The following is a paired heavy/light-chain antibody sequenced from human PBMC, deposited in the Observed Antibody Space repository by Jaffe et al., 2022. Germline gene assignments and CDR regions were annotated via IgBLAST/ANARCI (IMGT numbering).Light chain of an antibody. CDR2: QDS. CDR1: KLGDKY. Sequence: SYELTQPPSVSVSPGQTASITCSGDKLGDKYACWYQQKPGQSPVLVIYQDSKRPSGIPERFSGSNSGNTATLTISGTQAMDEADYYCQAWDSTGVFGTGTKVTVL. J-gene: IGLJ1*01. CDR3: QAWDSTGV. V-gene: IGLV3-1*01.
Heavy chain of an antibody. V-gene: IGHV3-7*05. CDR3: ARNPLVPVALTYYYDSSGYWYYFDY. CDR1: GFTFSSYW. Sequence: EVQLVESGGGLVQPGGSLRLSCAASGFTFSSYWMSWVRQAPGKGLEWVANIKQDGSEKYYVDSVKGRFTISRDNAKNSLYLQMNSLRAEDTAVYYCARNPLVPVALTYYYDSSGYWYYFDYWGQGTLVTVSS. J-gene: IGHJ4*02. D-gene: IGHD3-22*01. CDR2: IKQDGSEK.